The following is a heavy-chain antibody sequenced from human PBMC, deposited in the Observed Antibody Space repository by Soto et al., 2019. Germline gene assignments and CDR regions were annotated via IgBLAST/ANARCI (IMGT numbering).Heavy chain of an antibody. Sequence: QVQLVQSGTEVKKPGASVKVSCKASGYTFTRFGINWVRQAPGQGLEWMGWISGHNGNTHSAQNFKGRVTVTTDTTTSTDNMDLGSLKSDVTAVYYCARDFEEGGQLVGGFDYWGQGTLVTVSS. V-gene: IGHV1-18*01. D-gene: IGHD6-6*01. CDR3: ARDFEEGGQLVGGFDY. CDR1: GYTFTRFG. CDR2: ISGHNGNT. J-gene: IGHJ4*02.